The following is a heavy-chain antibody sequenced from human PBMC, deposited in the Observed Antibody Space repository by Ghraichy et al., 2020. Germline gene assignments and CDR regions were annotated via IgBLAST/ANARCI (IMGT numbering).Heavy chain of an antibody. V-gene: IGHV3-23*01. Sequence: LSLTCAASGFTFSSYAMSWVRQAPGKGLEWVSAISGSGGSTYYADSVKGRFTISRDNSKNTLYLQMNSLRAEDTAVYYCAKVVLLWFGELLYPPSFDYWGQGTLVTVSS. J-gene: IGHJ4*02. CDR2: ISGSGGST. CDR1: GFTFSSYA. D-gene: IGHD3-10*01. CDR3: AKVVLLWFGELLYPPSFDY.